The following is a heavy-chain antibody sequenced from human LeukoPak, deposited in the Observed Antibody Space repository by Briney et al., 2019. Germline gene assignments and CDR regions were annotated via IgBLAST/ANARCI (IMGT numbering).Heavy chain of an antibody. D-gene: IGHD4-17*01. Sequence: PGGSLRLSCAASGFTFSTYTMYWVRHPPGKGLEWVSGTSGSGGRTYYADSVKGRFTISRENSKNTLYLQMNSLRAEDTAVYYCAKVRLYGDYPEIDYWGQGTLVAVSS. V-gene: IGHV3-23*01. CDR3: AKVRLYGDYPEIDY. CDR1: GFTFSTYT. CDR2: TSGSGGRT. J-gene: IGHJ4*02.